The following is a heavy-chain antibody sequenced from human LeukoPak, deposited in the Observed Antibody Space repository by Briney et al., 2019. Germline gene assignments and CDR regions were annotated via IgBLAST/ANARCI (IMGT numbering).Heavy chain of an antibody. CDR3: ARPRRYFDWLFDAFDI. D-gene: IGHD3-9*01. Sequence: GESLKISCKGSGYSLTSYWIGWVRQMPGKGLEWIRIIYPGDSDTRCSTSFQGQVTISADKSISTAYLQWSSLKASDTAMYYCARPRRYFDWLFDAFDIWGQGTMVTVSS. J-gene: IGHJ3*02. CDR1: GYSLTSYW. CDR2: IYPGDSDT. V-gene: IGHV5-51*01.